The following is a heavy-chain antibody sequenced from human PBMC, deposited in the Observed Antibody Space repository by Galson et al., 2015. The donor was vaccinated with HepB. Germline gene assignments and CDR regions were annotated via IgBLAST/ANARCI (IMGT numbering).Heavy chain of an antibody. V-gene: IGHV3-30-3*01. CDR1: GFSLNYFP. CDR2: ISYTGSYT. J-gene: IGHJ2*01. D-gene: IGHD4-17*01. Sequence: SLRLSCAASGFSLNYFPMHWVRQSPGKGLEWVAVISYTGSYTGYADFGRGRFTISRDNSRNALYLQMNSLRVDDTALYYCVRPRGAGAGDYQNWYFDLWGRGTLVTVSS. CDR3: VRPRGAGAGDYQNWYFDL.